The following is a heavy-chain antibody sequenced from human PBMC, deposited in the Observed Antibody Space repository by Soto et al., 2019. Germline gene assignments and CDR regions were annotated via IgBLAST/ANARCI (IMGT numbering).Heavy chain of an antibody. D-gene: IGHD3-10*01. V-gene: IGHV1-18*01. J-gene: IGHJ4*02. CDR1: GYTFTSYG. CDR2: ISAYNGNT. CDR3: ARGGIIRISMIRERPSPSDY. Sequence: ASVKVSCKASGYTFTSYGISWVRQAPGQGLEWMGWISAYNGNTNYAQNLQGRVTMTTDTSTSTAYMELRSLTSDDTAVYYCARGGIIRISMIRERPSPSDYWGQGTLVTVSS.